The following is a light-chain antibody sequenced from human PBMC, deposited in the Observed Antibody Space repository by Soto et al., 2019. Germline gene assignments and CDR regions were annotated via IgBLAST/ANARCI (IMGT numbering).Light chain of an antibody. CDR2: GAS. CDR3: QQASSFPLT. J-gene: IGKJ4*01. CDR1: QSVSSNY. Sequence: EIVLTQSSGTLSLSPGERATLSCRASQSVSSNYLAWYQQKPGQAPRLLIYGASSRATGIPDRFSGSGSGTDFTLTISSLEPEDFAVYYCQQASSFPLTFGGGTKVEVK. V-gene: IGKV3-20*01.